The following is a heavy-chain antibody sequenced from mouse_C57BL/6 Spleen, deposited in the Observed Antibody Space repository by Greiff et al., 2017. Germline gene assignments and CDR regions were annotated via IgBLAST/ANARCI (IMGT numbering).Heavy chain of an antibody. V-gene: IGHV1-82*01. CDR3: ARGWTAQEGAMDC. CDR2: ISPGDGDT. Sequence: QVQLQQPGPELVKPGASVKISCKASGYAFSSSWMNWVKQRPGKGLEWIGRISPGDGDTNYNGKFKGKATLTADKASSTAYMQLSSLTSEDSAVYFCARGWTAQEGAMDCWGQGTSVTVSS. CDR1: GYAFSSSW. J-gene: IGHJ4*01. D-gene: IGHD3-2*02.